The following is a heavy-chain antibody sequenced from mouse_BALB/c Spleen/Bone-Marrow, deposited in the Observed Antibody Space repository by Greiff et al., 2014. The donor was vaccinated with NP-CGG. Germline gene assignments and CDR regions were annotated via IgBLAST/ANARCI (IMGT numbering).Heavy chain of an antibody. Sequence: QVQLKESGPGLVQPSQSLSITCTVSGFSFSSYGVHWVRQSPGKGLEWLGVIWRGGSTDYIAAFMSRLSITKDNPKSQVFFKMNSLQADDTAIYYCAKNGNWYFDVWGAGTTVTVSS. CDR3: AKNGNWYFDV. V-gene: IGHV2-5*01. D-gene: IGHD1-1*02. J-gene: IGHJ1*01. CDR2: IWRGGST. CDR1: GFSFSSYG.